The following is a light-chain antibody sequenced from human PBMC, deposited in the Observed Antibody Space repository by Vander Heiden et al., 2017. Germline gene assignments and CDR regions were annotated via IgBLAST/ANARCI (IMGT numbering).Light chain of an antibody. J-gene: IGLJ3*02. CDR3: AAWDDSLNGRV. CDR2: MNN. Sequence: QSVLTQPPSPSGTPGQRVTISCSGGSSNIGSNTVNWYQQRPGTAPKLLIFMNNQRPSGVPDRFSGSKSGTSASLAISGLQSEDEADYYCAAWDDSLNGRVFGGGTKLTVL. V-gene: IGLV1-44*01. CDR1: SSNIGSNT.